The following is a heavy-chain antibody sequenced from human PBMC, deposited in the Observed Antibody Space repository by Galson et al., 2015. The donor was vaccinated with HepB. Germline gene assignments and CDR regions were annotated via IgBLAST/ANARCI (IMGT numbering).Heavy chain of an antibody. CDR3: AKFDNRMTTVTTPVDY. CDR2: ISYDGSNK. CDR1: GFTFSSYG. Sequence: SLRLSCAASGFTFSSYGMHWVRQAPGKGLEWVAVISYDGSNKYYADSVKGRFTISRDNSKNTLYLQMNSLRAEDTAVYYCAKFDNRMTTVTTPVDYWGQGTLVTVSS. V-gene: IGHV3-30*18. J-gene: IGHJ4*02. D-gene: IGHD4-17*01.